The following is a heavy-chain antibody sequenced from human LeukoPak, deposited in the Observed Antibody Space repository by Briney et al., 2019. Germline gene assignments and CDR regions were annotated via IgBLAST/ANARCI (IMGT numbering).Heavy chain of an antibody. V-gene: IGHV5-51*01. CDR3: ARTTTIFAVATPPDY. CDR2: IYPGDSDT. J-gene: IGHJ4*02. D-gene: IGHD3-3*01. CDR1: GYSFSNYW. Sequence: GASLKISCKGSGYSFSNYWSGWVRPMPGKGLEWMGIIYPGDSDTRYSPSFQGQVTFSADKSISTAYLQWSSLKASDTAMYFCARTTTIFAVATPPDYWGQGTLVTVSS.